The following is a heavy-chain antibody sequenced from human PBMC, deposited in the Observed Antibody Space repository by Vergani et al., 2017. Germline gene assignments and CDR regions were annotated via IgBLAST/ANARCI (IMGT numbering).Heavy chain of an antibody. CDR3: AKVGKGDFWSGYYTRYYYYYMDV. V-gene: IGHV3-74*01. CDR1: GFTFSSYW. Sequence: EVQLVESGGGLVQPGGSLRLSCAASGFTFSSYWMHWVRQAPGKGLVWVSRINSDGSSTSYADSVKGRFTISRDNAKNTLYLQMNSLRAEDTAVYYCAKVGKGDFWSGYYTRYYYYYMDVWGKGTTVTVSS. J-gene: IGHJ6*03. CDR2: INSDGSST. D-gene: IGHD3-3*01.